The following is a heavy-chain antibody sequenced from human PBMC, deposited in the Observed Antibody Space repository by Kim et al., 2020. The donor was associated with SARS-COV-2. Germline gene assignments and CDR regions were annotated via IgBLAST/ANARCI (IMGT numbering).Heavy chain of an antibody. CDR3: AREPSTYFDY. J-gene: IGHJ4*02. CDR2: ST. V-gene: IGHV3-66*01. Sequence: STYYADSVKGRFTISRDDSRNTVYLQMTSVRAEDTAVYFCAREPSTYFDYWGQGTLVTVSS.